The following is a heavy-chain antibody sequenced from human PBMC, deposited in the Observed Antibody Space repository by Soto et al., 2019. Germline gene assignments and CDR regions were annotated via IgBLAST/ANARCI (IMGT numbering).Heavy chain of an antibody. CDR1: GGSISSTSYY. J-gene: IGHJ4*02. V-gene: IGHV4-39*01. Sequence: SETLSLTCTVSGGSISSTSYYWGWIRQPPGKGLEWIANVYSNGRTYYNPSLKSRVSISVDTSKNQFSLRLSSVTAADTAVYYCARRISSSRDFDCLSHFDYCGQGTLVTVSS. CDR3: ARRISSSRDFDCLSHFDY. D-gene: IGHD3-9*01. CDR2: VYSNGRT.